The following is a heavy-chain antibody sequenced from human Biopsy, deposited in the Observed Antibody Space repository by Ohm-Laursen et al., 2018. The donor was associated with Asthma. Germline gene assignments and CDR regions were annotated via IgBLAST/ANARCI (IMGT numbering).Heavy chain of an antibody. J-gene: IGHJ6*02. CDR1: GHTFNSAG. D-gene: IGHD3-10*01. CDR3: ARAVDYSHYYGIDV. V-gene: IGHV1-18*01. Sequence: PVKVSCKTSGHTFNSAGITWVRQAPGQGLEWMGWISVYNGNTKVAQKLQDRVTMITDTSTSTAYMELRSLRSDDTAVYFCARAVDYSHYYGIDVWGQGTTVTVS. CDR2: ISVYNGNT.